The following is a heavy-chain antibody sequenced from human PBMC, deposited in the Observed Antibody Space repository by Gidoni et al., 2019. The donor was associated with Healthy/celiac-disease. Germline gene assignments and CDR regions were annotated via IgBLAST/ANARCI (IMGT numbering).Heavy chain of an antibody. V-gene: IGHV3-23*01. J-gene: IGHJ3*02. CDR1: GFTFSSYA. CDR3: AKRIYQMGRIRWSGSATGDDAFDI. CDR2: ISGSGGST. D-gene: IGHD3-3*01. Sequence: EVQLLESGGGLVQPGGSLRLSCAASGFTFSSYAMSWVRQAPGKGLEWVSAISGSGGSTYYADSVKGRFTISRDNSKNTLYLQMNSLRAEDTAVYYCAKRIYQMGRIRWSGSATGDDAFDIWGQGTMVTVSS.